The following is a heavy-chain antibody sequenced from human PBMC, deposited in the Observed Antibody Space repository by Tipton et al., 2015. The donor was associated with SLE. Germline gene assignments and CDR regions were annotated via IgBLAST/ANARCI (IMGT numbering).Heavy chain of an antibody. J-gene: IGHJ2*01. CDR1: GYRFTRYW. D-gene: IGHD5-24*01. V-gene: IGHV5-51*03. CDR2: IYPADSDT. Sequence: QLVQSGAEVKKPGESLKISCKGSGYRFTRYWIGWVRQMPGKGLEGMGMIYPADSDTRYSPSFQGQVTMSADKSISTAYLQWNSLKASDTAMYTCARPDDYNHWYFDLWGRGTLVTVSS. CDR3: ARPDDYNHWYFDL.